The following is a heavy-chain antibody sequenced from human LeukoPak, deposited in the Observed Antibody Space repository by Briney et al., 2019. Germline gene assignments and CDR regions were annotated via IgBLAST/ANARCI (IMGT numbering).Heavy chain of an antibody. Sequence: SETLSLTCTVSGGSISSYYWSWIRQPPGKGLEWIGYIYYSGSTNYNPSLKSRVTISVDTSKNQFSLKLSSVTAADTAVYYCAFYGSAEYFQHWGQGTLDTVSS. J-gene: IGHJ1*01. CDR2: IYYSGST. CDR3: AFYGSAEYFQH. V-gene: IGHV4-59*08. CDR1: GGSISSYY. D-gene: IGHD3-10*01.